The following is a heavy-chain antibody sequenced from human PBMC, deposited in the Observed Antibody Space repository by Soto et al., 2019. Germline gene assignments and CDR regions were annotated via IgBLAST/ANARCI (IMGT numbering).Heavy chain of an antibody. CDR2: GYHDGST. CDR3: ARKSFFDLRFDP. Sequence: QVQLQESGPGLVKPSGTLSLTCVVSGDSISSTYWWSWVRQPPGKVLEWIGEGYHDGSTNYNPSLNSRVTISIDKSRNQFSLKLTSVTAADTAVYYCARKSFFDLRFDPWGQGTLVTVSS. J-gene: IGHJ5*02. V-gene: IGHV4-4*02. CDR1: GDSISSTYW. D-gene: IGHD3-3*02.